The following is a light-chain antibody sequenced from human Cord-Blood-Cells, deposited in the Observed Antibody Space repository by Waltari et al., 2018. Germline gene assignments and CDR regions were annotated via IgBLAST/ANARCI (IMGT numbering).Light chain of an antibody. Sequence: DIQMTQSPSSLSAAVGDSVTITCRASQRISSYLNWYQQKPGKAHKLLIYAASSLQSGVPSRFSGSGSGTDFTLTISSLQPEDFATYYCQQSYSTPYSFGQGTKLEIK. V-gene: IGKV1-39*01. CDR2: AAS. CDR1: QRISSY. J-gene: IGKJ2*03. CDR3: QQSYSTPYS.